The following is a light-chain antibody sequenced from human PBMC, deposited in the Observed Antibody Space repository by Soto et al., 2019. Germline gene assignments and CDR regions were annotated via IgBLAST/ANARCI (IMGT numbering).Light chain of an antibody. CDR1: QGISNF. J-gene: IGKJ4*01. Sequence: DIQMTQSPSSLSASVGDRVTITCRASQGISNFLAWYQQKPGQAPELLIYGASTLPSGVPSRFSGSGSGTDFTLDISSLQPEDAATYYCQKYNSAPLTFGGGTKVEIK. CDR3: QKYNSAPLT. CDR2: GAS. V-gene: IGKV1-27*01.